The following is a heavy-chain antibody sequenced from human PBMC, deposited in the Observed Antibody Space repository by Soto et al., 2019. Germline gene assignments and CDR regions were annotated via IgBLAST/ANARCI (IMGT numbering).Heavy chain of an antibody. CDR2: INPNSGGT. CDR3: ARGRGDYYDSSGYYYFDY. CDR1: GYTFTGYY. D-gene: IGHD3-22*01. Sequence: WASVKVSCKASGYTFTGYYMHWVRQAPGQGLEWMGWINPNSGGTNYAQKFQGWVTMTRDTSISTAYMELSRLRSDDTAVYYCARGRGDYYDSSGYYYFDYWGQGTLVTVSS. J-gene: IGHJ4*02. V-gene: IGHV1-2*04.